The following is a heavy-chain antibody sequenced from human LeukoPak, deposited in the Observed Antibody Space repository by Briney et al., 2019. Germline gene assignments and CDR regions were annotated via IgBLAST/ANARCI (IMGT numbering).Heavy chain of an antibody. CDR3: TTIAYYYDSSGYYLYYFDY. Sequence: GGSLRLSCAASGFTFSNAWMSWVRQAPGKGLEWVGRIKSKTDGGTTDHAAPVKGRFTISRDDSKNTLYLQMNSLKTEDTAVYYCTTIAYYYDSSGYYLYYFDYWGQGTLVTVSS. V-gene: IGHV3-15*01. J-gene: IGHJ4*02. CDR2: IKSKTDGGTT. CDR1: GFTFSNAW. D-gene: IGHD3-22*01.